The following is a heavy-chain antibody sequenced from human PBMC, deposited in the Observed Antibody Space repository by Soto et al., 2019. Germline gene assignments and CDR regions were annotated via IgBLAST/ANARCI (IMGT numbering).Heavy chain of an antibody. CDR3: VTALPSGGRLGETEFDD. CDR1: GFTFSIYG. D-gene: IGHD1-26*01. Sequence: QVQLVESGGGVIQPGRSLRLSCAASGFTFSIYGMHWVRQAPGKGPEWVAAIPFNGMKQYYADSVEGRFSISRDNSKSTLYLQMSSLGADDTAVYYCVTALPSGGRLGETEFDDWGQGALVTVSS. J-gene: IGHJ5*02. CDR2: IPFNGMKQ. V-gene: IGHV3-30*03.